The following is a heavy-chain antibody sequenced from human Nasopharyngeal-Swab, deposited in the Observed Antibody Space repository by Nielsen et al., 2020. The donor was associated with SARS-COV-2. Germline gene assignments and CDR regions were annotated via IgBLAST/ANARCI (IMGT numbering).Heavy chain of an antibody. J-gene: IGHJ5*02. CDR1: GFTFSSYA. D-gene: IGHD6-13*01. Sequence: GGSLRLSCAASGFTFSSYAMSWVRQAPGKGLEWVSGISWNSGSIGYADSVKGRFTISRDNAKNSLYLQMNSLRAEDTALYYCAKDTSSSWYVGWFDPWGQGTLVTVSS. V-gene: IGHV3-9*01. CDR3: AKDTSSSWYVGWFDP. CDR2: ISWNSGSI.